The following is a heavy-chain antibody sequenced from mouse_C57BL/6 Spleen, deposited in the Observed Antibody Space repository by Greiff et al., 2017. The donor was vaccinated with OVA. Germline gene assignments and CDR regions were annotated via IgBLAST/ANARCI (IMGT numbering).Heavy chain of an antibody. J-gene: IGHJ4*01. CDR3: ALTSY. CDR1: GYTFTDYY. Sequence: VQLQQSGPELVKPGASVKISCKASGYTFTDYYMNWVKQSHGKSLEWIGDINPNTGGTSYNQKFKGKATLTVDTSSSTAYMELRSLTSEDSAVYYCALTSYWGQGTTVTVAS. V-gene: IGHV1-26*01. CDR2: INPNTGGT. D-gene: IGHD5-1*01.